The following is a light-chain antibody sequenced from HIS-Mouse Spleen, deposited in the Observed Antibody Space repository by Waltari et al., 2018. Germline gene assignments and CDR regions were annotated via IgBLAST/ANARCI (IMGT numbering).Light chain of an antibody. CDR3: SSYTSSSTPYV. V-gene: IGLV2-14*01. Sequence: QSALTQPASVSGSPGQSITLSCPGTSRDVGRYNYVSWYQQHPGKAPKLMIYEVSNRPSGVSNRFSGSKSGNTASLTISGLQAEDEADYYCSSYTSSSTPYVFGTGTKVTVL. CDR1: SRDVGRYNY. J-gene: IGLJ1*01. CDR2: EVS.